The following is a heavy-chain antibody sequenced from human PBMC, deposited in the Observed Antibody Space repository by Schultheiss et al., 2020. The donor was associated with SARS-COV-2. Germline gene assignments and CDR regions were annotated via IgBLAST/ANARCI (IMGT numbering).Heavy chain of an antibody. V-gene: IGHV3-48*03. J-gene: IGHJ6*02. CDR3: ARWYCSGGSCSTPYYGMDV. CDR1: GFTFSSYE. Sequence: GGSLRLSCVASGFTFSSYEMNWVRQAPGKGLEWASYISDRGSTMTYADSVRGRFTVSRDNIRNSLYLQMNSLRAEDTAVYYCARWYCSGGSCSTPYYGMDVWGQGTTVTVSS. D-gene: IGHD2-15*01. CDR2: ISDRGSTM.